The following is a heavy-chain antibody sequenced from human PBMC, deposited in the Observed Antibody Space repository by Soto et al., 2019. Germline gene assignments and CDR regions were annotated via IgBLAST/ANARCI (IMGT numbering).Heavy chain of an antibody. D-gene: IGHD5-12*01. CDR2: ISGSGVGT. CDR3: AKGDIPNEY. Sequence: VQLVESGGGVVQPGRSLRLSCAASGFTFSSFAMTWVRQAPGKGLEWVSTISGSGVGTYYADSVQGRFTISRDSSKNTLYLQMNSLRAEDTAVYYCAKGDIPNEYWGQGTLVTVSS. CDR1: GFTFSSFA. J-gene: IGHJ4*02. V-gene: IGHV3-23*04.